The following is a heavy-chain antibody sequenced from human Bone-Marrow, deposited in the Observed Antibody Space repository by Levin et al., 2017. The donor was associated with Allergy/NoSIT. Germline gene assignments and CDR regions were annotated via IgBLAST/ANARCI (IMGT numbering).Heavy chain of an antibody. CDR1: GFTFSSYW. J-gene: IGHJ3*02. D-gene: IGHD1-1*01. Sequence: GESLKISCAASGFTFSSYWMSWVRQAPGKGLEWVANIKQDGSEKYYVDSVKGRFTISRDNAKNSLYLQMNSLRAEDTAVYYCARLPYNWNDDLTAFDIWGQGTMVTVSS. CDR2: IKQDGSEK. CDR3: ARLPYNWNDDLTAFDI. V-gene: IGHV3-7*04.